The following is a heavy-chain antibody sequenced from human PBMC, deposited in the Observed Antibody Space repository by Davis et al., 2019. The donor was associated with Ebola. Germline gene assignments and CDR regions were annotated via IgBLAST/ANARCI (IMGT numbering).Heavy chain of an antibody. D-gene: IGHD3-3*01. CDR3: ASDRESYDFWSGYFDS. CDR1: GFTFSSYC. CDR2: IKQDGSKK. V-gene: IGHV3-7*03. Sequence: GESLKISCAASGFTFSSYCMSWVRQAPGKGLEWVANIKQDGSKKYYVDSVKGRFTISRDNAKNSLYLQMNSLRAEDTAVYYCASDRESYDFWSGYFDSWGQGTLVTVSS. J-gene: IGHJ4*02.